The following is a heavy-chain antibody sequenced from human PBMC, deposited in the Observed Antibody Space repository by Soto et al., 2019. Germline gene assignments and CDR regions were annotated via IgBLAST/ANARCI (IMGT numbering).Heavy chain of an antibody. V-gene: IGHV3-23*01. CDR1: GFMFSTPV. D-gene: IGHD3-22*01. CDR2: ISGSGGSR. CDR3: TRALDAMIPTAY. J-gene: IGHJ4*02. Sequence: PGGSRRLSCAASGFMFSTPVISWVRQPPGKGLEWVSSISGSGGSRYYADSVKGRFIVSRDNAKNTLYLQMHGLRAEDTAVYYCTRALDAMIPTAYWGQGTLVTVSS.